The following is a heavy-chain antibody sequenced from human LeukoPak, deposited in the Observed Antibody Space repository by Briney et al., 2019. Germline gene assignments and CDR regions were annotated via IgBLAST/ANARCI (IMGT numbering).Heavy chain of an antibody. CDR2: ISGSGGST. CDR3: AQRDYGDYGIDY. J-gene: IGHJ4*02. Sequence: GGSLRLSCAASGFTFSSYAMSWVRQAPGKGLEWVSAISGSGGSTYYADSVKGRFTISRDNSKNTLYLQMNSLRAEDTAVYYCAQRDYGDYGIDYWGQGTLVTVSS. CDR1: GFTFSSYA. D-gene: IGHD4-17*01. V-gene: IGHV3-23*01.